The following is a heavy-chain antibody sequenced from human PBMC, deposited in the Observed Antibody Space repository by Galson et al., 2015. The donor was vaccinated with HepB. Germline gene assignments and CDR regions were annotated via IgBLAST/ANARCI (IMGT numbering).Heavy chain of an antibody. CDR1: GFTFSSYG. V-gene: IGHV3-49*04. CDR3: TRDGGVLIAAAHDY. D-gene: IGHD2-15*01. CDR2: IRSKLHGGTT. Sequence: SLRLSCAASGFTFSSYGMHWVRQAPGKGLVWVGFIRSKLHGGTTEYAASVKGRFTISRDDSKSIAYLRVNSLKTEDTAVYYCTRDGGVLIAAAHDYWGQGTLVIVSS. J-gene: IGHJ4*02.